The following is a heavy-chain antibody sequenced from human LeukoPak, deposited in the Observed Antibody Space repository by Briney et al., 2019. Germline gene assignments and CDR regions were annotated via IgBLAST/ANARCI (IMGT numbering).Heavy chain of an antibody. D-gene: IGHD3-3*01. CDR3: ARARDDSRYYYYYYMDV. J-gene: IGHJ6*03. Sequence: SETLSLTCAVYGGSFSGYYWSWIRQPPGKGLEWIGEINHSGSTDYNPSLKSRVTISVDTSKNQFSLKLSSVTAADTAVYYCARARDDSRYYYYYYMDVWGKGTTVTVSS. CDR2: INHSGST. CDR1: GGSFSGYY. V-gene: IGHV4-34*01.